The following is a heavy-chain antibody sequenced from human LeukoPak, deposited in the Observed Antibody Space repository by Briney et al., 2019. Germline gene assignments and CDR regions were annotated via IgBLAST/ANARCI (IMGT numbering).Heavy chain of an antibody. J-gene: IGHJ6*03. D-gene: IGHD3-22*01. CDR1: GYTFTSYD. V-gene: IGHV1-8*01. CDR2: MNPNSGNT. Sequence: ASVKVSCKASGYTFTSYDINWVRQATGQGLEWMGWMNPNSGNTGYAQKFQGRVTMTRNTSISTAYMELSSLRSDDTAVYYCARGPGGRSGYYPLEDNYYYYYMDVWGKGTTVTVSS. CDR3: ARGPGGRSGYYPLEDNYYYYYMDV.